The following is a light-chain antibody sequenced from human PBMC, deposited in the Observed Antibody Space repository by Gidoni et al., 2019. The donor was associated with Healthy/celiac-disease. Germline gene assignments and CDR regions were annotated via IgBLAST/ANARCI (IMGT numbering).Light chain of an antibody. CDR3: QQYNNWPPCT. CDR1: QSVSSN. CDR2: GAS. J-gene: IGKJ1*01. V-gene: IGKV3-15*01. Sequence: EIVMTQSPATLSVSPGASATLSCRASQSVSSNLAWYQQKPGQAPRLLIYGASTRATGIPARFSGSGSGTEFTLTISSLQSEDFAVYYCQQYNNWPPCTFGQGTKVEIK.